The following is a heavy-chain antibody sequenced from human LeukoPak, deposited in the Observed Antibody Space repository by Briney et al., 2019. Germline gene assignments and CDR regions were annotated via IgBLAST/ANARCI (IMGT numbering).Heavy chain of an antibody. CDR1: GFTFSNYA. J-gene: IGHJ3*02. V-gene: IGHV3-23*01. Sequence: GGSLRLSCAASGFTFSNYAMSWVRQAPGKGLEWVSVISSGDGSTYYADSVEGRFTISRDKSKNTLHLQMNSLRAEDTAVYYCAKDQAPYCTNGICYSRGSAFDIWGQGTMVTVSS. CDR3: AKDQAPYCTNGICYSRGSAFDI. CDR2: ISSGDGST. D-gene: IGHD2-8*01.